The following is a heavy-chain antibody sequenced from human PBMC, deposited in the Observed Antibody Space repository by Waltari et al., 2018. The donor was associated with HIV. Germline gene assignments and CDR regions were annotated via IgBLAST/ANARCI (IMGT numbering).Heavy chain of an antibody. CDR1: GFNFNHYW. V-gene: IGHV3-7*01. J-gene: IGHJ4*02. CDR2: IKQDGSQK. D-gene: IGHD1-1*01. Sequence: EVRLVESGGGLVQPGGSLGLSCEVSGFNFNHYWMTWVRQAPGKGLEWVANIKQDGSQKHYVDSAKGRLTISRDNAKNSVFLQMNDLREDDTATYYCTKGTTHDNWGQGTLVTVSS. CDR3: TKGTTHDN.